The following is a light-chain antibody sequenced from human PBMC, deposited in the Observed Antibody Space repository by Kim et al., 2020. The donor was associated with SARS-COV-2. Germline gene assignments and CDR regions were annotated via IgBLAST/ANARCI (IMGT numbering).Light chain of an antibody. CDR2: DVN. CDR3: SSYTSTSTPP. CDR1: SSDVGGYNY. Sequence: SITRSCTGTSSDVGGYNYVSWYQHHPGKAPKLMIYDVNKRPSGVSYRFSGSKSGNTAFLTIFGLQAEDEADYYCSSYTSTSTPPFGGGTKVTVL. V-gene: IGLV2-14*03. J-gene: IGLJ3*02.